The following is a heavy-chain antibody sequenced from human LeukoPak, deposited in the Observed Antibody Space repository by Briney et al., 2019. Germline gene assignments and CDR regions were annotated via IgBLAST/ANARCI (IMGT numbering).Heavy chain of an antibody. Sequence: ASVKVSCKASGGTFSSYAISWVRQAPGQGLEWMGGIIPIFGTANYAQKFQGRVTITADESTSTAYMELSSLRSEDTAVYYCARDGPYGAYYFDYWGQGTLVAVSS. V-gene: IGHV1-69*13. CDR3: ARDGPYGAYYFDY. CDR2: IIPIFGTA. CDR1: GGTFSSYA. D-gene: IGHD4-17*01. J-gene: IGHJ4*02.